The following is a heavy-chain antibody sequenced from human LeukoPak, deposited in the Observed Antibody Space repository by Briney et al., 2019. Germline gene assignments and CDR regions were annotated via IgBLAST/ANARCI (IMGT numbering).Heavy chain of an antibody. V-gene: IGHV4-59*01. J-gene: IGHJ3*02. Sequence: SETLSLTCTVSGGSISSYYWSWIRQPPGKGLEWIGYIYYSGSTNYNPSLKSRVTISVDTSKNQFSLKLSSVTAADTAVYYCARDQKRLLDSRADAFDIWGQGTMVTVSS. CDR1: GGSISSYY. CDR2: IYYSGST. D-gene: IGHD6-13*01. CDR3: ARDQKRLLDSRADAFDI.